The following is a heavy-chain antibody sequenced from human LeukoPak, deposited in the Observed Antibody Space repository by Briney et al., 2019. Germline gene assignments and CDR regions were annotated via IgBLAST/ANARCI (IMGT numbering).Heavy chain of an antibody. Sequence: GGSLRLSCAASGFTFSSYAMHWVRQAPGKGLEWVSAMLYDGSDKYYADSVKGRFTISRDNSKNTLYLQMNRLRAEETAVYYCAKIDYGDYADYWGQGTLVTVSS. CDR1: GFTFSSYA. CDR2: MLYDGSDK. D-gene: IGHD4-17*01. CDR3: AKIDYGDYADY. J-gene: IGHJ4*02. V-gene: IGHV3-30*04.